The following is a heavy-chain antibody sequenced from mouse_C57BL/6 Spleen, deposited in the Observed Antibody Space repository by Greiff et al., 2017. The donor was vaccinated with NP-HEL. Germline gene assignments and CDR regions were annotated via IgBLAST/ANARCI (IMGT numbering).Heavy chain of an antibody. V-gene: IGHV5-4*01. J-gene: IGHJ1*03. CDR3: ARDNYGRGPHWYVDV. CDR2: ISDGGSYT. D-gene: IGHD1-1*01. Sequence: EVQLVESGGGLVKPGGSLKLSCAASGFTFSSYAMSWVRQTPEKRLEWVATISDGGSYTYYPDNVKGRFTISRDNAKNNLYLQMSHLKSEDTAMYYCARDNYGRGPHWYVDVWGTGTTVTVAS. CDR1: GFTFSSYA.